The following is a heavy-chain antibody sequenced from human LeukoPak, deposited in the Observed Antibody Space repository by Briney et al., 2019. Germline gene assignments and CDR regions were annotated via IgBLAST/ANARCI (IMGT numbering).Heavy chain of an antibody. CDR1: GFTFSNAW. V-gene: IGHV3-15*01. J-gene: IGHJ4*02. D-gene: IGHD3-22*01. CDR3: TTLYYYDSSGYYG. CDR2: IKSKTDGGTT. Sequence: GGSLRLSCAASGFTFSNAWMSWVRQAPGKGLEWVGRIKSKTDGGTTDYAAPVKGRFTISRDDSKNTLYLRMNSLKTEDTAVYYCTTLYYYDSSGYYGWGQGTLVTVSS.